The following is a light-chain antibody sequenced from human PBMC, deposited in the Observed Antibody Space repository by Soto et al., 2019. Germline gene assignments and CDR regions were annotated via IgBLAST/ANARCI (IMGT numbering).Light chain of an antibody. CDR1: ICDIGAYKY. Sequence: QSALTQPASVSGSPGQSITISCTGVICDIGAYKYVAWYQQHPDKAPKLMIYDVTYRPSGVSNRFSGSKSGNTASLTISELQAEDEADYYCSSYTSTNTVIFGGGTKLTVL. V-gene: IGLV2-14*01. J-gene: IGLJ2*01. CDR3: SSYTSTNTVI. CDR2: DVT.